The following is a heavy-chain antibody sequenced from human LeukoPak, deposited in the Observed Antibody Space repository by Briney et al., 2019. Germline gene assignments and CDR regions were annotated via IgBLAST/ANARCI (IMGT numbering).Heavy chain of an antibody. J-gene: IGHJ4*02. CDR1: GFTLSSYW. D-gene: IGHD2-15*01. Sequence: GGSLRLSCAASGFTLSSYWTHWVRQPPGKGLVWVSRINSDGSTTGYADSVKGRFTISRDNAKNTLHPQMNSLRAEDTAVYYCASGQPLRYWGQGTLVTVSS. CDR2: INSDGSTT. CDR3: ASGQPLRY. V-gene: IGHV3-74*01.